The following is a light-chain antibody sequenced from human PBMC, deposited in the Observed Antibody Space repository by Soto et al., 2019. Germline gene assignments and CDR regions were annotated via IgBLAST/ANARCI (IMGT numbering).Light chain of an antibody. CDR2: GNN. Sequence: QAVVTQPPSVSGAPGQRVTISCTGSSSNIGAPYDVHWYQQLPGTAPKLLIYGNNNRPSGVPDRFSGSKSGTSASLAITGFQAEDEADYYCQSFDSALGGGVFGGGTKVTVL. CDR1: SSNIGAPYD. J-gene: IGLJ2*01. CDR3: QSFDSALGGGV. V-gene: IGLV1-40*01.